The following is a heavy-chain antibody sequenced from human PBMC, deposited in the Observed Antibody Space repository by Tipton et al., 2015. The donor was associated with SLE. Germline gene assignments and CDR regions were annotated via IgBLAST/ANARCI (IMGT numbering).Heavy chain of an antibody. CDR2: IIYSGGGA. CDR1: GFTFGRYA. Sequence: SLRLSCVASGFTFGRYAMSWVRQAPGKGLEWVSIIYSGGGAYYADSVKGRFTISRDISKNTLYLQMSRLRVEDTAVYYCAKEDVGVRQPVLHWGQGALGTV. CDR3: AKEDVGVRQPVLH. D-gene: IGHD2-15*01. J-gene: IGHJ4*02. V-gene: IGHV3-23*03.